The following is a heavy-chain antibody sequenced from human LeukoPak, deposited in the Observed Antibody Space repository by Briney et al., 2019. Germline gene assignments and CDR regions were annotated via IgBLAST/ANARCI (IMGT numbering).Heavy chain of an antibody. V-gene: IGHV4-59*01. CDR2: IYYSGST. D-gene: IGHD6-19*01. Sequence: PSETLSLTCTVSGASISNYYWSWIRQPPGKGLEWIGYIYYSGSTNYNPSLKGRVTISVDTSKSQFSLKLSSVTAADTGVYHCARGVAVDYFDYWGQGTLVTVSS. CDR3: ARGVAVDYFDY. CDR1: GASISNYY. J-gene: IGHJ4*02.